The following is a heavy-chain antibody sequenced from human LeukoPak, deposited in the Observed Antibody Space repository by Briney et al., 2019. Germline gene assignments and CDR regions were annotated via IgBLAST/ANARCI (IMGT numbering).Heavy chain of an antibody. V-gene: IGHV3-7*01. Sequence: GGSLRLSCAASGFTFSDYYMSWIRQAPGKGLEWVANIKQDGSEKYYVDSVKGRFTISRDNAKNSLYLQMNSLRAEDTAVYYCARDDMRYYYMDVWGKGTTVTVSS. D-gene: IGHD2-15*01. J-gene: IGHJ6*03. CDR3: ARDDMRYYYMDV. CDR1: GFTFSDYY. CDR2: IKQDGSEK.